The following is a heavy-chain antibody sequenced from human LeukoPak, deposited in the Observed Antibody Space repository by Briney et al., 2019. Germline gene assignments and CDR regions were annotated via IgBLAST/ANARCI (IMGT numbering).Heavy chain of an antibody. J-gene: IGHJ4*02. CDR3: ASGDSSSWYEY. CDR1: GHTFTNYD. D-gene: IGHD6-13*01. Sequence: ASVTVSCKASGHTFTNYDINWVRQATGQGLEWMGWMNPNTGNTGYAQGLQGRVAMTRNTAISTAYMGLSSLTSEDTAVYYCASGDSSSWYEYWGQGTLVTVSS. V-gene: IGHV1-8*01. CDR2: MNPNTGNT.